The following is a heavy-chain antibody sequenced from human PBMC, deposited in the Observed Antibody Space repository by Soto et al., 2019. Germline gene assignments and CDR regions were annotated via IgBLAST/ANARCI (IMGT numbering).Heavy chain of an antibody. J-gene: IGHJ6*02. D-gene: IGHD6-6*01. CDR2: IYPGDSDT. CDR3: ARLKYGYSSSRNHYYYGMDV. V-gene: IGHV5-51*01. Sequence: PGESLRISCKGSGYSFTSYWIGWVRQMPGKGLEWMGIIYPGDSDTRYSPSFQGQVTISADKSISTAYLQWSSLKASDTAMYYCARLKYGYSSSRNHYYYGMDVWGQGTTVTVSS. CDR1: GYSFTSYW.